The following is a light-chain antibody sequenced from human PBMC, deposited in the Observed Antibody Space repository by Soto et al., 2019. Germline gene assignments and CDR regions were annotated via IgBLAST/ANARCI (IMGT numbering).Light chain of an antibody. Sequence: QSVLTQPPSAPGTPGQRVTISCSGSSSNIGSNTVNWYQQLPGTAPKHLIFSNNQRPSGVPDRFSGSKSGTSASLAISGLQPEDEADYYCAAWDDSLSWVFGGGTKLTVL. CDR1: SSNIGSNT. CDR3: AAWDDSLSWV. J-gene: IGLJ3*02. CDR2: SNN. V-gene: IGLV1-44*01.